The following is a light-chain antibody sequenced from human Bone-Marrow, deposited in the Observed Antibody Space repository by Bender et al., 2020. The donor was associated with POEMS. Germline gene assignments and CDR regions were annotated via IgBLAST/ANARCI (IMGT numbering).Light chain of an antibody. CDR1: NLGSKS. CDR2: DDS. J-gene: IGLJ3*02. CDR3: QVWDSTSVQGV. Sequence: SYVLTQPPSVSVAPGMTATITCGGNNLGSKSVHWYQQKPGQAPMLVVYDDSDRPSGIPERFSGSNSGNTATLTILRVEAGDEADYHCQVWDSTSVQGVFGGGTKLTVL. V-gene: IGLV3-21*03.